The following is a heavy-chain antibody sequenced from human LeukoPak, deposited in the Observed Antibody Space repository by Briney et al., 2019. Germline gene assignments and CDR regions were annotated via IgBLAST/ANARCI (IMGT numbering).Heavy chain of an antibody. CDR3: AREGVRDYGDYHIDY. Sequence: ETSETLSLTCAVYGVSFSGYYWSWIRQPPGKGLEWIGEINHSGSTNYNPSLKSRVTISVDTSKNQFSLKLSSVTAADTAVYYCAREGVRDYGDYHIDYWGQGTLVTVSS. D-gene: IGHD4-17*01. CDR1: GVSFSGYY. J-gene: IGHJ4*02. CDR2: INHSGST. V-gene: IGHV4-34*01.